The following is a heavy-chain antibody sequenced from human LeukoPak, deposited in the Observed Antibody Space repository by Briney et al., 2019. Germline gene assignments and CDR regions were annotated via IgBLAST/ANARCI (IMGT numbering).Heavy chain of an antibody. CDR3: AKEVRARGYSYGYLPFGY. D-gene: IGHD5-18*01. Sequence: GGSLRLSCAASGFTFSSYALSWVRQAPGKGLEWVSGISTSGDTYYADSVKGRFTLSRDTSKSTLSLQMNSLRAEDTAVYYCAKEVRARGYSYGYLPFGYWGQGTLVTVSS. CDR1: GFTFSSYA. J-gene: IGHJ4*02. V-gene: IGHV3-23*01. CDR2: ISTSGDT.